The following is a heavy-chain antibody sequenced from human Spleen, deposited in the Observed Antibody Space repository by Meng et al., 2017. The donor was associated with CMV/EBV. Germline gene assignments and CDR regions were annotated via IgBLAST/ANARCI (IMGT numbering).Heavy chain of an antibody. CDR3: ARDPSLLKTRRGGYNDY. J-gene: IGHJ4*02. D-gene: IGHD1-26*01. CDR2: IIPILGIA. CDR1: GGTFSSYT. Sequence: SVKVSCKASGGTFSSYTISWVRQAPGQGLEWMGRIIPILGIANYAQKFQGRVTMTRDTSISTASMELSSLRSDDTAVYYCARDPSLLKTRRGGYNDYWGQGTLVTVSS. V-gene: IGHV1-69*04.